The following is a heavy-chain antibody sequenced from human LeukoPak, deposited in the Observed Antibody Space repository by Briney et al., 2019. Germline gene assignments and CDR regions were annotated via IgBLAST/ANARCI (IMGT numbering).Heavy chain of an antibody. Sequence: GESLKISCKGSGYSFANYWIGWVRQMPGKGLKWMGIIYPGDSDTRYSPSFQGQVTISADKSISTAYLQWSSLKASDTAMYYCARFGATIIGWFDPWGQGTLVTVSS. V-gene: IGHV5-51*01. CDR1: GYSFANYW. D-gene: IGHD5-12*01. CDR3: ARFGATIIGWFDP. CDR2: IYPGDSDT. J-gene: IGHJ5*02.